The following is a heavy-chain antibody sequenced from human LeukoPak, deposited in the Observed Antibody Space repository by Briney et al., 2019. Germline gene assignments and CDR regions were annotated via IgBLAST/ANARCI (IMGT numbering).Heavy chain of an antibody. Sequence: GGSLRLSCAVSGFTFTYYWFHWVRQAPGKGLEWVSRVKSDGGGINYGDSVKGRFTMSRDNAKNTLYLQMNSLRAEDTAVYYCARQAGSGFDYWGQGSLVTVSS. CDR3: ARQAGSGFDY. V-gene: IGHV3-74*01. J-gene: IGHJ4*02. D-gene: IGHD3-10*01. CDR2: VKSDGGGI. CDR1: GFTFTYYW.